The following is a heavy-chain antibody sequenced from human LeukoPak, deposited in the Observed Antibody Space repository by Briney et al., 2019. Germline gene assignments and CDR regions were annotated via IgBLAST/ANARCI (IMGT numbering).Heavy chain of an antibody. CDR1: GGSISSYY. CDR3: ARVLVRCSSTSCYRAALPNGYNWFDP. Sequence: SETLSLTCTVSGGSISSYYWSWIRQPPGKGLEWIGYIYYSGSTNYNPSLKSRVTISVDTSKNQFSLKLSSVTAADTAVYYCARVLVRCSSTSCYRAALPNGYNWFDPWGQGTLVTVSS. J-gene: IGHJ5*02. D-gene: IGHD2-2*02. V-gene: IGHV4-59*01. CDR2: IYYSGST.